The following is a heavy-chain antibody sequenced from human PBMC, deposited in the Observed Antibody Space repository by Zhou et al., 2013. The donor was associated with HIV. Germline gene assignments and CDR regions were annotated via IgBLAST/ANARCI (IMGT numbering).Heavy chain of an antibody. J-gene: IGHJ6*03. D-gene: IGHD6-19*01. V-gene: IGHV1-2*02. CDR2: ISPYNGVT. CDR1: GYTFTGYY. CDR3: ARALSTRWIGGGFYYMDV. Sequence: QVLLVQSGAEVKKPGASVKVSCKASGYTFTGYYMHWVRQAPGQGLEWMGWISPYNGVTNYAQRFHGRVTMTWDTSITTAHMELSRLSSDDTAVYYCARALSTRWIGGGFYYMDVWGQGTTVTVS.